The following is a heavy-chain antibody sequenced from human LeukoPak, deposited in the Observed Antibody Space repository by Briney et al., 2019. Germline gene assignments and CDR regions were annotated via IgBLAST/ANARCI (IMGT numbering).Heavy chain of an antibody. CDR2: IYYSGST. V-gene: IGHV4-39*01. Sequence: PSETLSLTCTVSGGSISSSSYYWGWIRQPPGKGLEWIGSIYYSGSTYYNPSLKSRVTISVDTSKNQFSLKLSSVTAADTAVYYCACLVQGGSDYWGQGTLVTVSS. CDR3: ACLVQGGSDY. J-gene: IGHJ4*02. CDR1: GGSISSSSYY. D-gene: IGHD1-26*01.